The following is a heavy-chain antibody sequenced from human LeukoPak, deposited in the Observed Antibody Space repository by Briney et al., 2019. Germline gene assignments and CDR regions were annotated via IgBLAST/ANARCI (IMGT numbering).Heavy chain of an antibody. D-gene: IGHD5-12*01. CDR2: VNLNNGGT. CDR3: ANGYSGYVGWFDP. Sequence: GASVKVSCKASGYTFTAYYMHWVRQAPGQGLEWMGWVNLNNGGTDYAQKFQGRVTLTRDTSISTAYMELSSLRSDDTAVYYCANGYSGYVGWFDPWGQGTLVTVSS. V-gene: IGHV1-2*02. CDR1: GYTFTAYY. J-gene: IGHJ5*02.